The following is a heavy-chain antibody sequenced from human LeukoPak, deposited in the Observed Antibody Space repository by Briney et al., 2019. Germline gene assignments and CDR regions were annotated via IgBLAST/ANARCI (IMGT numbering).Heavy chain of an antibody. CDR3: AKDRARGFGELGGMDV. D-gene: IGHD3-10*01. CDR1: GFTFDDYA. Sequence: GGSLRLFCGASGFTFDDYAMHWVRQAPGKGLEGVTGISWNSGSIGYADSVKGRFTISRDNAKNSLYLQMNSLRAEDTALYYCAKDRARGFGELGGMDVWGQGTTVTVSS. J-gene: IGHJ6*02. CDR2: ISWNSGSI. V-gene: IGHV3-9*01.